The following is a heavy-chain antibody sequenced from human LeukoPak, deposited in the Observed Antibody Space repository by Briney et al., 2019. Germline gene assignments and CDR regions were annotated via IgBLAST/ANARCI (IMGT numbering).Heavy chain of an antibody. CDR2: ISGSGSDVRT. Sequence: PGGSLRLSCAASGFTFSSYGMSWVRQAPGKGLEWVSCISGSGSDVRTYYAAYVKGRFTISRDHSKNTLSLQMTSLRAEDTAVHYCAQYSPDSSGSYDYWAQGTLVTVSS. CDR3: AQYSPDSSGSYDY. CDR1: GFTFSSYG. D-gene: IGHD3-22*01. V-gene: IGHV3-23*01. J-gene: IGHJ1*01.